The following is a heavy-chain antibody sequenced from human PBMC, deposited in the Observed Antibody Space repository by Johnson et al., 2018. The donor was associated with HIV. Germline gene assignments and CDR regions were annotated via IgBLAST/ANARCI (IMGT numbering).Heavy chain of an antibody. J-gene: IGHJ3*02. CDR3: AKDRRASDPRGAFDI. V-gene: IGHV3-33*06. Sequence: QVQLVESGGGVVQPGRSLRLSCAASGFTFSSYAMHWVRQAPGKGLEWVAVIGYDGSNKYYADSVKGRFPISRDNSKNTLYLQMNSLRAEDTAVYYCAKDRRASDPRGAFDIWGQGTMVTVSS. CDR1: GFTFSSYA. CDR2: IGYDGSNK.